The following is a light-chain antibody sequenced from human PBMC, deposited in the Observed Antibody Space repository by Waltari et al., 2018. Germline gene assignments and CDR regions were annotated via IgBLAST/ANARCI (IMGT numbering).Light chain of an antibody. J-gene: IGLJ3*02. CDR1: SSNIGRNS. CDR2: NNS. CDR3: AAWDDSLNGV. Sequence: SVLTPPPSASGTPGQRVTISCSGTSSNIGRNSVNWYQQVPGTAPKLLIYNNSQRPSGVPDRFSGSKSGTSASLDISGLQSEDEADYYCAAWDDSLNGVFGGGTKLTVL. V-gene: IGLV1-44*01.